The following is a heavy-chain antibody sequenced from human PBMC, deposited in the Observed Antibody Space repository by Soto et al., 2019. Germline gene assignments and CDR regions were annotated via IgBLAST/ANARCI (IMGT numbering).Heavy chain of an antibody. J-gene: IGHJ4*02. V-gene: IGHV3-30*18. Sequence: QVQLVESGGGVVQPGRSLRLSCAASGFTFSSYGMHWVRQAPGKGLEWVAVISYDGSNKYYADSVKGRFTISRDNSKNTLYLQMNSLRAEDTAVYYCAKEARYSGSYYFDYWGQGTLVTVSS. CDR2: ISYDGSNK. D-gene: IGHD1-26*01. CDR1: GFTFSSYG. CDR3: AKEARYSGSYYFDY.